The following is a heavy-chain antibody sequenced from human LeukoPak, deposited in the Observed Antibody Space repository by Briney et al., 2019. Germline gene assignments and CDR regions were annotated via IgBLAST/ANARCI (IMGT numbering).Heavy chain of an antibody. CDR1: GYTFINYG. J-gene: IGHJ6*02. CDR2: ISAYNGNT. V-gene: IGHV1-18*01. CDR3: ARDLAGYDILTGYYYYGMDV. D-gene: IGHD3-9*01. Sequence: ASVKVSCKASGYTFINYGISWVRQAPGQGLEWMGWISAYNGNTNYAQILQGRVTMTTDTSTSTAYMELRSLRSDDTAVYYCARDLAGYDILTGYYYYGMDVWGQGTTVTVSS.